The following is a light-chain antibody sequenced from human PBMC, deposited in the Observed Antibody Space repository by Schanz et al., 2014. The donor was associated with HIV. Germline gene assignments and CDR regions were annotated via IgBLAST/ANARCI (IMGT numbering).Light chain of an antibody. J-gene: IGKJ2*01. CDR2: AAS. V-gene: IGKV1-27*01. Sequence: DIQLTQSPSSLSASVGDRVALTCRANQGINNYLAWYQQKPGKTPTLLIYAASTLQSGVPSRFSGSGSGTEFTLTISGLLPDDFATYFCQQFHTYPYTFGQGTKLETK. CDR1: QGINNY. CDR3: QQFHTYPYT.